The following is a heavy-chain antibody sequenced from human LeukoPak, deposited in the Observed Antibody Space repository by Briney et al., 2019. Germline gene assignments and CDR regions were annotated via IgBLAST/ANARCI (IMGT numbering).Heavy chain of an antibody. CDR1: GFTFSSYG. CDR2: IWYDGSNK. CDR3: AKDRYPYSSSSVHWFDP. V-gene: IGHV3-33*06. D-gene: IGHD6-6*01. J-gene: IGHJ5*02. Sequence: GRXLRLSCAASGFTFSSYGMHWVRQAPGKGLEWVAVIWYDGSNKYYADSLKGRFTISRDNSKNMLYLQMNILRVEDTAVYYCAKDRYPYSSSSVHWFDPWGQGTLVTVSS.